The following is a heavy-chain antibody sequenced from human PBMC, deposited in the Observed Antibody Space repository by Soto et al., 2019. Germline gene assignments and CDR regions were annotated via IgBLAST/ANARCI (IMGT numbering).Heavy chain of an antibody. V-gene: IGHV1-69*06. D-gene: IGHD3-22*01. CDR3: ARDRTDSGYYTNWLDP. J-gene: IGHJ5*02. CDR1: GGTFGSDA. CDR2: IIPIFGTT. Sequence: SVKVSCKASGGTFGSDAITWVRQAPGRGLEWVRRIIPIFGTTNYAQNLQGRVTISADKSTLTSYMELHSLTSDDTALYYCARDRTDSGYYTNWLDPWGQGTQVTVSS.